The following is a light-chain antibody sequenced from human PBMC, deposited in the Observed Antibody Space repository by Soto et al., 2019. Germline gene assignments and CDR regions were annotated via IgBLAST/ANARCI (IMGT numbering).Light chain of an antibody. Sequence: EIVLTQSPATLSLSPGEIATLSCRASQSVSSYLAWYQQKPGQAPRLLLYDASNRATGIPARFSGSGSGTDFTLTISSLEPEDFAVYYCQQRFNWPRTFGQGTKVDIK. CDR1: QSVSSY. J-gene: IGKJ1*01. CDR3: QQRFNWPRT. V-gene: IGKV3-11*01. CDR2: DAS.